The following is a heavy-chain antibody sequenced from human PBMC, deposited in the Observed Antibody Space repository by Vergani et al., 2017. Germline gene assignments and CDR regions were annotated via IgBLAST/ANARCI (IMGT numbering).Heavy chain of an antibody. CDR1: GFTFSSYA. Sequence: QVQLVESGGGVVQPGRSLRLSCAASGFTFSSYAMHWVRQAPGKGLECVAVISYDGSNKYYADSVKGRFTISRDNSKNTLYLQMNSLRAEDTAVYYCARGTNVLLWFGGDWGQGTLVTVSS. V-gene: IGHV3-30-3*01. CDR2: ISYDGSNK. CDR3: ARGTNVLLWFGGD. D-gene: IGHD3-10*01. J-gene: IGHJ4*02.